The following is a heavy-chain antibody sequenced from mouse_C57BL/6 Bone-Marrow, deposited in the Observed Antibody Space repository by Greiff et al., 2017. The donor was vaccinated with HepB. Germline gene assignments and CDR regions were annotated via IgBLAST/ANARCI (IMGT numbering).Heavy chain of an antibody. CDR1: GYAFSSSW. Sequence: VQLQQSGPELVKPGASVKISCKASGYAFSSSWMNWVKQRPGKGLEWIGRIYPGDGDTNYNGKFKGKATLTADKSSSTAYMQLSSLTSEDSAVYFCARWYYGSSYDVFDYWGQGTTLTVSS. CDR3: ARWYYGSSYDVFDY. CDR2: IYPGDGDT. J-gene: IGHJ2*01. D-gene: IGHD1-1*01. V-gene: IGHV1-82*01.